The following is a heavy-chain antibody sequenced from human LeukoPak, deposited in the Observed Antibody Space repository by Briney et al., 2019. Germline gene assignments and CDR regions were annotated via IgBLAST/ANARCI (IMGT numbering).Heavy chain of an antibody. CDR3: ARNPGAVVVPAAIENYYYYYGMDV. J-gene: IGHJ6*02. V-gene: IGHV1-69*04. D-gene: IGHD2-2*01. CDR1: GGTFSSYA. Sequence: ASVKVSCKASGGTFSSYAISWVRQAPGQGLEWMGRIIPILGIANYAQKFQGRVTITADKSTSTAYMELSSLRSEDTAVYYCARNPGAVVVPAAIENYYYYYGMDVWGQGTTVTVSS. CDR2: IIPILGIA.